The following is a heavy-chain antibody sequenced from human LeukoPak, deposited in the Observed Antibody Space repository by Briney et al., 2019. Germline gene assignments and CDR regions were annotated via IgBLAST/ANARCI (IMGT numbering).Heavy chain of an antibody. J-gene: IGHJ4*02. CDR1: GFTFGDYA. D-gene: IGHD3-10*01. V-gene: IGHV3-49*03. Sequence: GGFLRLSCTASGFTFGDYAMSWFRQAPGKGLEWVGFIRSKAYGGTTEYAASVKGRFTISRDDSKSIAYLQMNSLKTEDTAVYYCTRGTFMVRGVINYYFDYWGQGTLVTVSS. CDR2: IRSKAYGGTT. CDR3: TRGTFMVRGVINYYFDY.